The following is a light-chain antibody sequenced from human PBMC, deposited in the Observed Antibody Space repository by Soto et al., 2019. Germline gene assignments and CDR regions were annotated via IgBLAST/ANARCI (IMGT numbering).Light chain of an antibody. CDR1: QSIRNN. Sequence: DIQMTQSPSSLSASVGDRVTITCRASQSIRNNLNWYQQTPGKAPKFLIYAASSLQSGVPSRFSGSGSGTDFTLTISSLQPEDFATYYCQQSYTTPFTFGPGTKVDIK. CDR3: QQSYTTPFT. V-gene: IGKV1-39*01. J-gene: IGKJ3*01. CDR2: AAS.